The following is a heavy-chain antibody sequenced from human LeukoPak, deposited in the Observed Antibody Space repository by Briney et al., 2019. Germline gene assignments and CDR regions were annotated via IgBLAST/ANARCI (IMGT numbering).Heavy chain of an antibody. J-gene: IGHJ4*02. V-gene: IGHV1-2*02. CDR1: GYAFSGYY. CDR2: INPNSGDT. CDR3: AKSAQYSSAWFAGSFYY. Sequence: ASVKVSCKASGYAFSGYYLHWVRQTPGQGLQWVGWINPNSGDTHYAQMFQGRVTMTRDTSINTAYMELRRVRSDDTAVYYCAKSAQYSSAWFAGSFYYWGQGTLVTVSS. D-gene: IGHD6-13*01.